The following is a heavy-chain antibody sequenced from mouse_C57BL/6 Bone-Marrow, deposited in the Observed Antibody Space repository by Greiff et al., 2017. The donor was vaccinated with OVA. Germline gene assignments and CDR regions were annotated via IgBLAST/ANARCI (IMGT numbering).Heavy chain of an antibody. CDR2: IDPNSGGT. V-gene: IGHV1-72*01. CDR1: GYTFTSYW. J-gene: IGHJ2*01. D-gene: IGHD2-3*01. Sequence: QVHVKQPGAELVKPGASVKLSCKASGYTFTSYWMHWVKQRPGRGLEWIGRIDPNSGGTKYNEKFKSKATLTVDEHSSTAYMQLSSLTYEDAAVYYCARGSIPCDYWGQGTTLTVSS. CDR3: ARGSIPCDY.